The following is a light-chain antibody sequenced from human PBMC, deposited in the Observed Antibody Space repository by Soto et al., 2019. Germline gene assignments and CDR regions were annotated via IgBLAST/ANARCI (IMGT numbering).Light chain of an antibody. V-gene: IGKV3-11*01. CDR3: QQRSNWPLT. CDR1: QSISSY. Sequence: EIVLTQSPATLSLSPGERATLSCRASQSISSYLAWYQQKPGQAPRLLIYDASNRATGIPARFSGVGSGTDFTLTLSSLEPEDFAVYYCQQRSNWPLTFGGGTKVEIK. J-gene: IGKJ4*01. CDR2: DAS.